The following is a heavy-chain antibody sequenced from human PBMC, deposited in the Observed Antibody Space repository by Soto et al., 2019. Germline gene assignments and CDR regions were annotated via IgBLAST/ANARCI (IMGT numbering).Heavy chain of an antibody. V-gene: IGHV2-5*02. CDR1: GISLSTSGVG. J-gene: IGHJ4*02. D-gene: IGHD3-10*01. CDR2: IYWDDDK. CDR3: AHLVPPSDMVRGVAPFDY. Sequence: QITLKDSGPTLVKPTQTLTLTSTFSGISLSTSGVGVGWLRQPPGTTLQWLELIYWDDDKRYSPSLKSSLTITKDTSKNQMILKMTNMDPVDTATYYCAHLVPPSDMVRGVAPFDYWGQGTLVTVSS.